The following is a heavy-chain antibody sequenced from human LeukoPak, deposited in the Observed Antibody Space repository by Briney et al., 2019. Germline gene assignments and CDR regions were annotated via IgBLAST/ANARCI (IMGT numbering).Heavy chain of an antibody. V-gene: IGHV3-23*01. CDR2: ISGGGDNT. Sequence: PGGSLRLSCATSGFAFSAYAMSWVRQAPGRGLEWVSSISGGGDNTYYAESVKGRFTISRDNSENTLFLQMNSLRAEDTAVFYCAKRSGYTAGWFFDFRGQGTLVTVSS. J-gene: IGHJ4*02. D-gene: IGHD5-12*01. CDR1: GFAFSAYA. CDR3: AKRSGYTAGWFFDF.